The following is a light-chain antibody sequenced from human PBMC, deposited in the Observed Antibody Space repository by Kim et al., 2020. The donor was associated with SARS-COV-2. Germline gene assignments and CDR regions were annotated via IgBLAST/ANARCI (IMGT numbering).Light chain of an antibody. CDR2: DAA. V-gene: IGKV3-11*01. Sequence: PGESATLSCRASLNVGISLAWYQQTPGQAPRLLIYDAAIRAAGIPDRFSGSGSGTDFTLTIGSLAPEDFAVYYCQQRGNWPPALTFGGGTKVDIK. CDR3: QQRGNWPPALT. J-gene: IGKJ4*01. CDR1: LNVGIS.